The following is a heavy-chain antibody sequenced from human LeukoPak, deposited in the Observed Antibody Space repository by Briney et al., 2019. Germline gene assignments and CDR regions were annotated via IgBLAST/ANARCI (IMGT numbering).Heavy chain of an antibody. V-gene: IGHV1-8*03. J-gene: IGHJ4*02. CDR3: ARGRWVRGVNPTPFEY. CDR1: GYTFTSYD. Sequence: ASVKVSCKASGYTFTSYDINGVRQATGQGLELMGRRNPKSGNTGYGHKFQGIFTITSNTSISTAYMELSSLRSEDTAVYYCARGRWVRGVNPTPFEYWGQGTLVTVSS. D-gene: IGHD3-10*01. CDR2: RNPKSGNT.